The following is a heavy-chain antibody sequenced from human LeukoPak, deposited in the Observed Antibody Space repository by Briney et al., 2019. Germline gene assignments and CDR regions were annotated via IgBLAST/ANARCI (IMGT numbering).Heavy chain of an antibody. Sequence: PSGTLSLTCAVSGGSISSSNWWSWVRQPPGKGLEWIGEIYHSGSTNYNPSLKSRVTISVDKSKNQFSLKLSSVTAAATAVYYCARGGLYSSGWYGGDFDYWGQGTLVTVSS. CDR1: GGSISSSNW. V-gene: IGHV4-4*02. CDR3: ARGGLYSSGWYGGDFDY. D-gene: IGHD6-19*01. CDR2: IYHSGST. J-gene: IGHJ4*02.